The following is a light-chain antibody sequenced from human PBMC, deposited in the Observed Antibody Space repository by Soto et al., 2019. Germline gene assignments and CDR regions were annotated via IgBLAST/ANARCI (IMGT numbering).Light chain of an antibody. J-gene: IGLJ2*01. V-gene: IGLV1-47*01. CDR1: SSSIGSNY. CDR3: AAWDGSLSSVL. CDR2: RND. Sequence: QSVLTQPPSASGTPGQRVTISCSGSSSSIGSNYVYWYQQFPGTTPKVLIYRNDQRPSGVPDRFSGSKSGTSASLAISGLRSEDEADYYCAAWDGSLSSVLFGGGTKLPS.